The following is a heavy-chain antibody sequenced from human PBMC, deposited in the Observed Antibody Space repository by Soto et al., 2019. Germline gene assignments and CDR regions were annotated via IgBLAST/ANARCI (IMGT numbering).Heavy chain of an antibody. V-gene: IGHV3-21*01. Sequence: EVQLVESGGCLVKPGGSLRLSCAASGFTFSGHTINWVRQAPGKGLEWVSSVSSSSSYIYYADSVKGRFTVSRDNAEKSLHLQMNSLRAEDTAIYYCARCMGFDGSGYAFFDSWGQGTLVIVSS. CDR1: GFTFSGHT. CDR2: VSSSSSYI. CDR3: ARCMGFDGSGYAFFDS. D-gene: IGHD3-10*01. J-gene: IGHJ4*02.